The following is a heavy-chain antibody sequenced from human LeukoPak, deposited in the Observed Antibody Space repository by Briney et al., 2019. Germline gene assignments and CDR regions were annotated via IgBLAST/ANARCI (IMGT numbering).Heavy chain of an antibody. V-gene: IGHV3-48*04. J-gene: IGHJ6*03. CDR3: ARDLSTYYYYMDV. CDR1: GFTFSTIS. CDR2: ISTSTWTM. Sequence: GGSLRLSCVASGFTFSTISMNWVRQAPGRGLEWISYISTSTWTMYYTDSVKGRFSVSRDNAKNSLYLHMNSLRAEDTAVYYCARDLSTYYYYMDVWGKGTTVTVSS.